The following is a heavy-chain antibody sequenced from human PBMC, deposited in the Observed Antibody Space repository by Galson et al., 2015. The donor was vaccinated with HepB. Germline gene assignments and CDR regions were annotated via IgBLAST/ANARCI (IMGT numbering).Heavy chain of an antibody. V-gene: IGHV5-10-1*01. CDR3: ARQAIGYSSRGDGFDL. Sequence: QSGAEVKKPGESLMISCQGSGYNFTNYWVTWVRQMPGEGLEWMGKIDPVDSYTNYSPSFQGHVTISTDKSISTAYLQWSSLKASDTAMYYCARQAIGYSSRGDGFDLWGQGTLVTLSS. CDR2: IDPVDSYT. D-gene: IGHD6-19*01. J-gene: IGHJ3*01. CDR1: GYNFTNYW.